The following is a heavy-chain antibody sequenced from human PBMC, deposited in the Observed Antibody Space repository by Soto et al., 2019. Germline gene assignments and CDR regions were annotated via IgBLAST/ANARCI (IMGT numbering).Heavy chain of an antibody. CDR1: GGSISSSSYY. Sequence: QLQLQESGPGLVKPSDTLSLTCTVSGGSISSSSYYWGWIRQPPGKGLEWIGIIYYSGSTYYNPTLKSRVTISVDTSKNQFSLKLSSVTAADTAVYYCARTTYDFWSGYKNWFDPWGKGTLVTVSS. V-gene: IGHV4-39*01. CDR2: IYYSGST. D-gene: IGHD3-3*01. CDR3: ARTTYDFWSGYKNWFDP. J-gene: IGHJ5*02.